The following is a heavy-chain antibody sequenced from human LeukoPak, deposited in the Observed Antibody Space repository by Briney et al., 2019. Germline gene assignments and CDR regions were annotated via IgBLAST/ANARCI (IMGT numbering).Heavy chain of an antibody. D-gene: IGHD3-16*02. Sequence: SETLSLTCTVSGGSISGSSYYWGWIRQPPGKGLEWIGSIYYSGSTYYNPSLKSRVTISVDTSKNQFSLKLSSVTAADTAVYYCARGGDYVWGSYRNIAAKYCFDYWGQGTPVTVSS. J-gene: IGHJ4*02. CDR1: GGSISGSSYY. CDR3: ARGGDYVWGSYRNIAAKYCFDY. CDR2: IYYSGST. V-gene: IGHV4-39*07.